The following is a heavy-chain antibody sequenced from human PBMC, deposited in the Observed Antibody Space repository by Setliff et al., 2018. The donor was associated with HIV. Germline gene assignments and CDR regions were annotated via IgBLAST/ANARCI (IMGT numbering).Heavy chain of an antibody. V-gene: IGHV4-31*03. D-gene: IGHD3-3*01. CDR2: IYYSGST. CDR3: ARDRSDYYNLPGYFDH. J-gene: IGHJ4*02. Sequence: PSETLSLTCTVPGGSISSGTYYWSWIRQHPGKGLEWIGYIYYSGSTYYNPSLKSRVTISVDTSRNQFSLKLSSVTAADTAVYYCARDRSDYYNLPGYFDHWGQGTPVTVSS. CDR1: GGSISSGTYY.